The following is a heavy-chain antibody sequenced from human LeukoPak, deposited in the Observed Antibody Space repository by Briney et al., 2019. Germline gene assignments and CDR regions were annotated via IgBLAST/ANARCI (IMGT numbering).Heavy chain of an antibody. CDR2: VSGSGSRT. J-gene: IGHJ3*02. D-gene: IGHD6-13*01. V-gene: IGHV3-23*01. CDR1: GFTFSSYG. CDR3: AKTNAPYSSSWDNSPGAFDI. Sequence: GGSLRLSCAASGFTFSSYGLSWVRQAPGKGLEWVSSVSGSGSRTYYADSVKGRFTVSRDNSKNTLYLQMSSLRAEDTAVYYCAKTNAPYSSSWDNSPGAFDIWGQGTIVTVSS.